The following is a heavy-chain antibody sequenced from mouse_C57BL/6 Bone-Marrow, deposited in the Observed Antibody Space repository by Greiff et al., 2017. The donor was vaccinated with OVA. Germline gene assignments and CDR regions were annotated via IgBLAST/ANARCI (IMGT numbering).Heavy chain of an antibody. CDR3: ARDYTTVVYYAMDY. J-gene: IGHJ4*01. D-gene: IGHD1-1*01. V-gene: IGHV5-4*01. CDR1: GFTFSSYA. CDR2: ISDGGSYT. Sequence: EVKVVESGGGLVKPGGSLKLSCAASGFTFSSYAMSWVRQTPEKRLEWVATISDGGSYTYYPDNVKGRFTISRDNAKNNLYLQMSHLKSEDTAMYYCARDYTTVVYYAMDYWGQGTSVTVSS.